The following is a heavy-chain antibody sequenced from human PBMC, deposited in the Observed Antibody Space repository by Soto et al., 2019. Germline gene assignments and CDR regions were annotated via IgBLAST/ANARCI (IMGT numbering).Heavy chain of an antibody. V-gene: IGHV1-69*13. CDR2: IIPIFGTA. Sequence: SVKVSCRASGGTFSSYAISWVRQAPGQGLEWMGGIIPIFGTANYAQKFQGRVTITADESTSTAYMELSSLRSEDTAVYYCARSRASSGYYAFDIWGQGTMVTVSS. CDR1: GGTFSSYA. D-gene: IGHD3-22*01. CDR3: ARSRASSGYYAFDI. J-gene: IGHJ3*02.